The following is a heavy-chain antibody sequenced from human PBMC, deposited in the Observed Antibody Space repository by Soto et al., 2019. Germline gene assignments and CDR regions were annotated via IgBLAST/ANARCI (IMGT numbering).Heavy chain of an antibody. V-gene: IGHV5-10-1*01. CDR1: GYSFTSYW. D-gene: IGHD6-13*01. CDR3: ARLQAAAGDNDLTFDY. J-gene: IGHJ4*02. Sequence: GESLKISCKGSGYSFTSYWISWVRQMPGKGLEWMGRPSDSYTNYSPSFQGHVTISADKSISTAYLQWSSLKASDTAMYYCARLQAAAGDNDLTFDYWGQGTLVTVSS. CDR2: PSDSYT.